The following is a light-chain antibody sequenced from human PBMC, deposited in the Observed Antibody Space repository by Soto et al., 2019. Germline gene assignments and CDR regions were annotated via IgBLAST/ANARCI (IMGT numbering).Light chain of an antibody. CDR3: QQSYNTPYT. J-gene: IGKJ2*01. Sequence: DIQMTQSPSSLSVSVGDRVTITCRASQSISNFLHWYQQKPGKAPKLLIYGSFNVQSGVPSRFSGSGSGRDFTLTISGLQPEDVATYYCQQSYNTPYTVGQGTKLEIK. CDR2: GSF. V-gene: IGKV1-39*01. CDR1: QSISNF.